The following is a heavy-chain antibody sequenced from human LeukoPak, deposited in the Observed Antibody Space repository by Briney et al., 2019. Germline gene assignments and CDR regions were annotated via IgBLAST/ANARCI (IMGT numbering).Heavy chain of an antibody. V-gene: IGHV3-30*18. D-gene: IGHD3-9*01. Sequence: GGPLRLSCAASGFTFSSYGMHWVRQAPGKGLEWVTVISYDGSNIYYADSVKGRFTISRDNSKNTLYLQMNSLRAEDTAVCYCAKDSLRYFDWLLFPSYFDYWGQGTLVTVSS. CDR2: ISYDGSNI. CDR3: AKDSLRYFDWLLFPSYFDY. J-gene: IGHJ4*02. CDR1: GFTFSSYG.